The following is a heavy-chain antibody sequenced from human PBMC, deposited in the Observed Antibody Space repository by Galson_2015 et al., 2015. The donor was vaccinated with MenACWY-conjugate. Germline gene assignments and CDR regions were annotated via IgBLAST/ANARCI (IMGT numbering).Heavy chain of an antibody. CDR3: AKRAYYDSSGLQTAFDI. CDR2: VSGSGAST. D-gene: IGHD3-22*01. CDR1: GFTFSSYA. J-gene: IGHJ4*02. V-gene: IGHV3-23*01. Sequence: SLRLSCAASGFTFSSYAMSWVRQAPGKGLEWVSGVSGSGASTYYADSVKGRFTISRDNSKNTLYLQMNSLRADDTAVYYCAKRAYYDSSGLQTAFDIWGQGTLVTVSS.